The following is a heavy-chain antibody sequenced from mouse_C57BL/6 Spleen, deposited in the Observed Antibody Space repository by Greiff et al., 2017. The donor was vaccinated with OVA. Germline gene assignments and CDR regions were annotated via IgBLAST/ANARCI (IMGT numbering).Heavy chain of an antibody. CDR2: IDPENGDT. D-gene: IGHD2-12*01. J-gene: IGHJ3*01. CDR3: TRYRTY. Sequence: EVQRVESGAELVRPGASVKLSCTASGFNIKDDYMHWVKQRPEQGLEWIGWIDPENGDTEYAWKFQGKATITADTSSNTAYLQLSSLTSEDTAVYYCTRYRTYWGQGTLVTVSA. CDR1: GFNIKDDY. V-gene: IGHV14-4*01.